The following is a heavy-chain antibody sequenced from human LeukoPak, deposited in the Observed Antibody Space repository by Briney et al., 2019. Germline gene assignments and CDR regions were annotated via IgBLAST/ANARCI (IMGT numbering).Heavy chain of an antibody. Sequence: GGSLRLSCAASGFTFSSYGMHWVRQAPGKGLEWVAFIRYDGSNKYYADSVKGRFTISRDNSKNTLYLQMNSLRAEDTAAYYCAKDGRYYDFWSGLPTHPDYWGQGTLVTVSS. D-gene: IGHD3-3*01. V-gene: IGHV3-30*02. CDR3: AKDGRYYDFWSGLPTHPDY. J-gene: IGHJ4*02. CDR1: GFTFSSYG. CDR2: IRYDGSNK.